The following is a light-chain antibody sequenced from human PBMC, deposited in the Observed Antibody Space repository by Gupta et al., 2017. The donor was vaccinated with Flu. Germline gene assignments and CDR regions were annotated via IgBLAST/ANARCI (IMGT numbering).Light chain of an antibody. V-gene: IGKV3-15*01. CDR3: QQYNDWPPPIT. Sequence: EIVLTQSQATLSVSPGERATLSCRASQSVSSNLAWYQQKPGQAPRLLIYAASTRATGIPARFRGSGSGTEFTLTISSLQSEDFAVYYCQQYNDWPPPITFGQGTRLEMK. CDR1: QSVSSN. J-gene: IGKJ5*01. CDR2: AAS.